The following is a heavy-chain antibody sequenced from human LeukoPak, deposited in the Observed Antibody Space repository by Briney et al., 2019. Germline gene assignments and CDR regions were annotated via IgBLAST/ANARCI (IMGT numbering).Heavy chain of an antibody. V-gene: IGHV4-59*12. CDR1: GGSISPYY. CDR2: VHYTGST. CDR3: ARGRRGGYCTYGVCPLFYY. Sequence: SETLSLTCSVSGGSISPYYWNWIRQPPGKGLEWIGYVHYTGSTSYNPSLRSRATISEDTSKNQFSLRLSSVTAADTAFYYCARGRRGGYCTYGVCPLFYYLGQGILGTVSS. J-gene: IGHJ4*02. D-gene: IGHD2-8*01.